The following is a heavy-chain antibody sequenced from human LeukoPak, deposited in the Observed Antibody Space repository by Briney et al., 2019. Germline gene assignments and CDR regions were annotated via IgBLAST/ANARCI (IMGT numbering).Heavy chain of an antibody. J-gene: IGHJ4*02. CDR1: GFTFNNYG. V-gene: IGHV3-23*01. CDR3: AKLGDYGY. CDR2: ISNSGDST. D-gene: IGHD4-17*01. Sequence: GGSLRLSCAASGFTFNNYGMNWVRQAPGKGLEWVSTISNSGDSTYYADSVKGRFIISRDNSKNTLCLQMNSLRGEDTAAYYCAKLGDYGYWGQGTLVTVYS.